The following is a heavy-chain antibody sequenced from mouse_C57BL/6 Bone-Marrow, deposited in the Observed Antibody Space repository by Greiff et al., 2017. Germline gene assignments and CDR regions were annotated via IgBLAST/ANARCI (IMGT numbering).Heavy chain of an antibody. J-gene: IGHJ3*01. Sequence: EVQLQESGPGLVKPSQSLSLTCSVTGYSITSGYYWNWIRQFPGNKLEWMGYISYDGSNNYNPSLKNRISITRDTSKNQFFLKLNSVTTEDTATYYCARLITTVVEGFAYWGQGTLVTVSA. CDR3: ARLITTVVEGFAY. D-gene: IGHD1-1*01. V-gene: IGHV3-6*01. CDR1: GYSITSGYY. CDR2: ISYDGSN.